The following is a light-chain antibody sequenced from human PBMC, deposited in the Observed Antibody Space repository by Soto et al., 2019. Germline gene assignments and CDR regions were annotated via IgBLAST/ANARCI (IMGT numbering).Light chain of an antibody. CDR2: SES. J-gene: IGKJ4*01. Sequence: DIQMTQSPSTLSASVGDTVTITCRASQSISSWLAWYQQKPWRAPKLLIYSESSMQNGAPSRFTGSGSGTDFTLTITGLQPDDTAIYYCQQARSFPLTFGGGTKVDIK. V-gene: IGKV1-12*01. CDR3: QQARSFPLT. CDR1: QSISSW.